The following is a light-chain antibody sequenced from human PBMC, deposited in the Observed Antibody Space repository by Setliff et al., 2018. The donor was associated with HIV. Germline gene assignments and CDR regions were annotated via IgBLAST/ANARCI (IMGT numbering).Light chain of an antibody. J-gene: IGLJ1*01. CDR1: SSNIGNNY. CDR3: GTWDSSLSVGV. V-gene: IGLV1-51*01. Sequence: QSALTQPPSVSAAPGQKVTISCSGSSSNIGNNYVSWYQQLPGTAPKLLIYDNNKRPSGIPDRFSGSKSGTSATLGITGLQTGDEADYYCGTWDSSLSVGVFGRGTKVTVL. CDR2: DNN.